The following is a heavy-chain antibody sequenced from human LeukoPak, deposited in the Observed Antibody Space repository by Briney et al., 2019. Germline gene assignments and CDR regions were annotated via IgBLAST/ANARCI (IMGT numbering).Heavy chain of an antibody. CDR3: ARAWANSDSY. CDR2: INQDGSKI. D-gene: IGHD4-11*01. CDR1: GFTFNNYW. V-gene: IGHV3-7*01. Sequence: GGSLRLSCVGSGFTFNNYWMSWVRQAPGKGLEWVTNINQDGSKIYYVDSVKGRFTISRDNAKNSLFLQMNSLRDEDTALYCCARAWANSDSYWGQGTLVTVSS. J-gene: IGHJ4*02.